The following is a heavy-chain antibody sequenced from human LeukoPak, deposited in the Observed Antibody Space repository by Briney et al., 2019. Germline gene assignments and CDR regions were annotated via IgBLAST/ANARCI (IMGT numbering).Heavy chain of an antibody. CDR1: GGSISSYY. CDR3: ARTGDSTGYYPHTDY. J-gene: IGHJ4*02. V-gene: IGHV4-59*01. Sequence: SETLSLTCTVPGGSISSYYWSWIRQPPGKGLGWIGYIYYSGSTNYNPSLKSRVTISVDTSKNQFSLKLSSVTAADTAVYYCARTGDSTGYYPHTDYWGQGTLVTVSS. CDR2: IYYSGST. D-gene: IGHD3-22*01.